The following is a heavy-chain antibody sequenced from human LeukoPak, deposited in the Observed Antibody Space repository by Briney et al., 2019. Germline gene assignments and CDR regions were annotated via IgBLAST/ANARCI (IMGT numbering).Heavy chain of an antibody. V-gene: IGHV3-66*02. CDR3: ARDRLSGYYYDSSGYGY. CDR2: IYSGGST. J-gene: IGHJ4*02. D-gene: IGHD3-22*01. CDR1: GFTDSSNY. Sequence: PGGSLRLSCAASGFTDSSNYMSWVRQAPGKGLEWVSVIYSGGSTYYADSVKGRFTISRDNSKNTLYLQMNSLRAEDTAVYYCARDRLSGYYYDSSGYGYWGQGTLVTVSS.